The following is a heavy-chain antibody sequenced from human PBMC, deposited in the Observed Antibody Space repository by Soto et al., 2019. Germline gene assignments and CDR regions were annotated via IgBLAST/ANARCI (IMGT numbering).Heavy chain of an antibody. Sequence: GGSLRLSYAASEFNFSSYAMSWVRQAPGMGLEWVSTISGSGSDTCYADSVKGRFTISRDNSKNTLYLQMSSLRAEDTAFYYCAKEEPVNVKGARRGHLNYWGLGTLVTVSS. J-gene: IGHJ4*02. D-gene: IGHD3-16*02. CDR2: ISGSGSDT. V-gene: IGHV3-23*01. CDR1: EFNFSSYA. CDR3: AKEEPVNVKGARRGHLNY.